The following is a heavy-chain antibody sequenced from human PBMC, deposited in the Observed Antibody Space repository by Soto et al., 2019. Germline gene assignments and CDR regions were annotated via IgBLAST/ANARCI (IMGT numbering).Heavy chain of an antibody. CDR2: IIPIFDSR. CDR3: ARGETYLGV. V-gene: IGHV1-69*01. CDR1: RDTFCKYA. D-gene: IGHD3-16*01. Sequence: QVQLVQSGAEVKKPGSSVKVSCKASRDTFCKYAFNWVRQAPGQGLEWMGWIIPIFDSRNYAEKFQGRVTITADESTSTAYMELRSLRFEDTAVYYCARGETYLGVWGQGTTVTVSS. J-gene: IGHJ6*02.